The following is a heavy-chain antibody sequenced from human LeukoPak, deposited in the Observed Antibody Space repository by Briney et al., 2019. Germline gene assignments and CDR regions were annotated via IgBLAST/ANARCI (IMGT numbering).Heavy chain of an antibody. Sequence: PGGSLRLSCAASGITFSSYWMSWVRQAPGKGLEWVAVISYDGSNKYYADSVKGRFTISRDNSKNTLYLQMNSLRAEDTAVYYCAKDREEEYYFDYWGQGTLVTVSS. CDR2: ISYDGSNK. CDR1: GITFSSYW. D-gene: IGHD1-26*01. J-gene: IGHJ4*02. CDR3: AKDREEEYYFDY. V-gene: IGHV3-30*18.